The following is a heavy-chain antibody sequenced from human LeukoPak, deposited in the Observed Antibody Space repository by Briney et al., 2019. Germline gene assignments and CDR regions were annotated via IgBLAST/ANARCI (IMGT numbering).Heavy chain of an antibody. CDR2: ISYDGSNK. Sequence: GGSLRLSCAASRFTFSNAWMSWVRQAPGKGLEWVAVISYDGSNKYYADSVKGRLTISRDNSKNTLYLQMNSLRAEDTAVYYCARDLDDYGENFDYWGQGTLVTVSS. CDR3: ARDLDDYGENFDY. CDR1: RFTFSNAW. V-gene: IGHV3-30-3*01. J-gene: IGHJ4*02. D-gene: IGHD4-17*01.